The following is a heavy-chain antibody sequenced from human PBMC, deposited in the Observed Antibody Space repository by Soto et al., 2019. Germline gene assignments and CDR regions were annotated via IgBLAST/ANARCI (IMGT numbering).Heavy chain of an antibody. CDR3: ARSRSAGHRRVVFDP. CDR2: INHSGST. V-gene: IGHV4-34*01. D-gene: IGHD2-15*01. Sequence: SETLSLTCAVYGGSFSGYYWSWIRQPPGKGLEWIGEINHSGSTNYNPSLKSRVTISVDTSKNQFSLKLSSVTAADTAVYYCARSRSAGHRRVVFDPGGQGTLVTLSS. CDR1: GGSFSGYY. J-gene: IGHJ5*02.